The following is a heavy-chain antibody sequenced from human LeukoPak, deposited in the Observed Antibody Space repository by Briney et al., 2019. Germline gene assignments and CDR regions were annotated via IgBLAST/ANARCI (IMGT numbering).Heavy chain of an antibody. V-gene: IGHV3-23*01. J-gene: IGHJ4*02. CDR3: AKGGWLQPNDY. CDR1: GFSFSNSG. Sequence: GGSLRLSCAASGFSFSNSGMSWVRHAAGKWLGWVSDISGSGTSTSYEDSVKGRFTISRDNSNNTLHLHMTSLRVEDTDLYYCAKGGWLQPNDYWGQGTLVTVSS. CDR2: ISGSGTST. D-gene: IGHD5-24*01.